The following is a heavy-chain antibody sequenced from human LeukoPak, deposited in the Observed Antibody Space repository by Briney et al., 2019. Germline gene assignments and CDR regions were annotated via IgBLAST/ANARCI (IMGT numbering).Heavy chain of an antibody. CDR2: IYYSGST. V-gene: IGHV4-59*08. J-gene: IGHJ3*02. CDR1: GGSISSYY. D-gene: IGHD1-26*01. CDR3: AYSGSLWNAFDI. Sequence: PSETLSLTCTVSGGSISSYYWSWIRQPPGKGLEWIGYIYYSGSTNYNPSLKSRVTISVDTSKNQFSLKLSSVTAADTAVYYCAYSGSLWNAFDIWGQGTMVTVSS.